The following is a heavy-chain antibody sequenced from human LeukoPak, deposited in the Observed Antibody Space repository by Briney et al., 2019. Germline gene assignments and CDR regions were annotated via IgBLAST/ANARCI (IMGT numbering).Heavy chain of an antibody. J-gene: IGHJ4*02. CDR1: GFRFSNNA. CDR2: ISGSGDTT. CDR3: AKTAIIKVIATAYPKGLNY. V-gene: IGHV3-23*01. Sequence: PGGSLRLSCAASGFRFSNNAMNWVRQAPGKGLEWVSAISGSGDTTYYADPVKGRFTISRDNSSKTLYLHMSSLRAEDTALYYCAKTAIIKVIATAYPKGLNYWGQGALVTVSS. D-gene: IGHD2-21*01.